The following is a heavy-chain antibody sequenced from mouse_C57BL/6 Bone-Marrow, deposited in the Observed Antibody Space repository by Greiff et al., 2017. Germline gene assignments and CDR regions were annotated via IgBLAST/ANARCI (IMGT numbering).Heavy chain of an antibody. D-gene: IGHD2-3*01. V-gene: IGHV1-39*01. CDR1: GYSFTDYN. CDR2: INPNYGTT. J-gene: IGHJ2*01. Sequence: VQLKESGPELVKPGASVKISCKASGYSFTDYNMNWVKQRNGKSLEWIGVINPNYGTTSYNQKFKGKATLTVDQYSSTAYMQLNSLTSDDSAVYCGAREIRYDGYPDYWGQGTTLTVSS. CDR3: AREIRYDGYPDY.